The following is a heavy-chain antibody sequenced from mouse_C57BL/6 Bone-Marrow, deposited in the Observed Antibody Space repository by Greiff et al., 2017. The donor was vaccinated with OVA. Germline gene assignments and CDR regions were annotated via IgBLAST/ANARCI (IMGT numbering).Heavy chain of an antibody. CDR3: AKEGDYDYSYYYAMDY. CDR1: GFSLTSYG. CDR2: IWRGGST. Sequence: VKLQESGPGLVQPSQSLSITCTVSGFSLTSYGVPWVRQSPGKGLEWLGVIWRGGSTDYNAAFMSRLSITKDNSKSQVFFKMNSLQADDTAIYYCAKEGDYDYSYYYAMDYWGQGTSVTVSS. J-gene: IGHJ4*01. V-gene: IGHV2-5*01. D-gene: IGHD2-4*01.